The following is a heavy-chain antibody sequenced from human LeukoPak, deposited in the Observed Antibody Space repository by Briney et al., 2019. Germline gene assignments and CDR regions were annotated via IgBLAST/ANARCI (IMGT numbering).Heavy chain of an antibody. CDR1: GYTFTNYY. J-gene: IGHJ4*02. Sequence: TVKVSRKASGYTFTNYYMHWVPQAPGQGHEGMGIINPSGGSTSYAQKFQGRVTLTRDMSTSTVYMELSSLRSEDTAVYYCAREVTRWYNDSSGYYDYWGQGTLVTVSS. CDR3: AREVTRWYNDSSGYYDY. V-gene: IGHV1-46*01. CDR2: INPSGGST. D-gene: IGHD3-22*01.